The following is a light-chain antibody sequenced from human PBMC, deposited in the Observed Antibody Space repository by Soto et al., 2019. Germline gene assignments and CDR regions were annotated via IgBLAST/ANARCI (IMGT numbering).Light chain of an antibody. J-gene: IGKJ4*02. Sequence: EVVLTQSPATLSLSPGERATLSCRASQSVDTYLAWYQQRAGQAPRLLIYDAFNRATGIPARFSGSGSGTDFTLTINSLAPEDFAVYYCQQRGSWPLTFGGGTTVEIK. CDR2: DAF. CDR1: QSVDTY. V-gene: IGKV3-11*01. CDR3: QQRGSWPLT.